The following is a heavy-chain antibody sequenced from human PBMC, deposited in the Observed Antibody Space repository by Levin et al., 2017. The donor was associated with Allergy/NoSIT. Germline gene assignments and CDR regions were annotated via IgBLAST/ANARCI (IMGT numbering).Heavy chain of an antibody. Sequence: PGGSLRLSCAASGFIFSGSAMQWVRQASGKGLEWVGRIRSKANSYATVYAASVKGRFTISRDDSKNTAYLQMNSLKTEDTAVYYCVRHVPGYCTSTSCPGFDYWGQGTLVTVSS. CDR2: IRSKANSYAT. D-gene: IGHD2-2*03. CDR1: GFIFSGSA. V-gene: IGHV3-73*01. CDR3: VRHVPGYCTSTSCPGFDY. J-gene: IGHJ4*02.